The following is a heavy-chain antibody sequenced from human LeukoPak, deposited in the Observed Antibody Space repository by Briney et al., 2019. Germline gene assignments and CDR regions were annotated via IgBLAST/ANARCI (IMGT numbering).Heavy chain of an antibody. D-gene: IGHD7-27*01. CDR1: GFTFSSYE. CDR3: ARVSNWALWAY. V-gene: IGHV3-48*03. CDR2: ISSSGSTI. J-gene: IGHJ4*02. Sequence: GGSLRLSCAASGFTFSSYEMNWVRQAPGKGLEWVSYISSSGSTIYYADSVKGRFTISRDNSKNTLYLQMNSLRAEDTAVYYCARVSNWALWAYWGQGTLVTVSS.